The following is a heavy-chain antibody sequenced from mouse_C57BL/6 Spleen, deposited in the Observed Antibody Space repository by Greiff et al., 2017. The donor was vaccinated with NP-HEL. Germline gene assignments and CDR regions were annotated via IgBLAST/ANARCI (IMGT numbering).Heavy chain of an antibody. CDR1: GYTFTDYY. J-gene: IGHJ2*01. CDR2: INPNNGGT. CDR3: AREGYYFDY. V-gene: IGHV1-26*01. Sequence: VQLQQSGPELVKPGASVKISCKASGYTFTDYYMNWVKQSHGKSLEWIGDINPNNGGTSYKQKFKGKATLTVDKSSSTAYMELRSLASEDSAVYYCAREGYYFDYWGQGTTLTVSS.